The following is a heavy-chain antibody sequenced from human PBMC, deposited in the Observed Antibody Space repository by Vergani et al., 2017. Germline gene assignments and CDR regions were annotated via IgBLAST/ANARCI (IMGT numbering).Heavy chain of an antibody. Sequence: QVQLQESGPGLVKPSETLSLTCTVSGAAIKDFYWSWFRPPPGKGMEWIGYVYYTGSTTYNPSPKSRVTISVDTSNNQFSLRMTSLTAADTAIYYCARDRDLYCRSTTSCHNWFDPWGQGSLVTVSS. J-gene: IGHJ5*02. CDR3: ARDRDLYCRSTTSCHNWFDP. CDR2: VYYTGST. V-gene: IGHV4-59*01. CDR1: GAAIKDFY. D-gene: IGHD2/OR15-2a*01.